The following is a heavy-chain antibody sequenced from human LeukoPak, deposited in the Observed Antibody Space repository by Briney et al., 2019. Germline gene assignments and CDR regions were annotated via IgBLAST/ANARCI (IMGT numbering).Heavy chain of an antibody. CDR2: IYPGDSDT. CDR3: ARHGYSYGLSFDY. CDR1: GYSFTSYW. D-gene: IGHD5-18*01. J-gene: IGHJ4*02. Sequence: GESLKISCKGSGYSFTSYWIGWVRQMPGKGLEWMGIIYPGDSDTRYSPSFQGQVTISVDKSISTAYLQWSSLKASDTAIYFCARHGYSYGLSFDYWGQGTLVTVSS. V-gene: IGHV5-51*01.